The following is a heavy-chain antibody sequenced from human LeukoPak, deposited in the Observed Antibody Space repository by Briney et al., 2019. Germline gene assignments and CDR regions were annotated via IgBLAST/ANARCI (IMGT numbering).Heavy chain of an antibody. CDR3: AKDAYSGFTSSYNMDS. CDR1: GYTVTGHY. Sequence: ASVKVSCKASGYTVTGHYLHWVRQAPGQGLEWMGWINPNSGGTNCAQKFQGRVTMTRDTSINTAYMELNSLTSDDTAMYYCAKDAYSGFTSSYNMDSWGQGTLVTVSS. D-gene: IGHD5-18*01. CDR2: INPNSGGT. J-gene: IGHJ4*02. V-gene: IGHV1-2*02.